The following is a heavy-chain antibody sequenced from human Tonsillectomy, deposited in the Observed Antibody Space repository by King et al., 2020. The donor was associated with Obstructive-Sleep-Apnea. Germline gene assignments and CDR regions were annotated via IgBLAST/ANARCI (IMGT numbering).Heavy chain of an antibody. J-gene: IGHJ4*02. CDR1: GFTFSSYW. V-gene: IGHV3-7*03. CDR2: IKPDGSEK. D-gene: IGHD2-2*01. CDR3: ARFGCSTSTCYGWFLSSGYLDY. Sequence: VQLVESGGGLVQPGGSLRLSCEVSGFTFSSYWMSWVRQAPGKGLEWVAKIKPDGSEKYYVDSVKGRFAISRDNAENSLSLQMNSLRAEDTAVYYCARFGCSTSTCYGWFLSSGYLDYWGQGTLVTVSS.